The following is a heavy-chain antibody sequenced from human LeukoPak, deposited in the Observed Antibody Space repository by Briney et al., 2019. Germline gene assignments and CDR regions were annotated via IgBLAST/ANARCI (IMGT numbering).Heavy chain of an antibody. J-gene: IGHJ3*02. CDR1: GRSISSSSYY. CDR3: ARQGRDYYFGSSPTFDI. D-gene: IGHD3-10*01. V-gene: IGHV4-39*07. CDR2: IYYSGST. Sequence: SETLSLTCTVSGRSISSSSYYWGWIRQPPGKGLEWIGSIYYSGSTYYNPSLKSRVTISVDTSKNQFSLKLSSVTAADTAVYYCARQGRDYYFGSSPTFDIWGQGTMVTVSS.